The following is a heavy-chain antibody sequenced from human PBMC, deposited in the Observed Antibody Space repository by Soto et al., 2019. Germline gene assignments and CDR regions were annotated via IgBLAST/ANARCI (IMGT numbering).Heavy chain of an antibody. CDR2: INHSGST. CDR3: ARGRRTIFGVVVGNWFDP. D-gene: IGHD3-3*01. CDR1: GGSFSGYY. Sequence: LSLTCAVYGGSFSGYYWSWIRQPPGKGLEWIGEINHSGSTNYNPSLKSRVTISVDTSKNQFSLKLSSVTAADTAVYYCARGRRTIFGVVVGNWFDPWGQGTLVTVSS. J-gene: IGHJ5*02. V-gene: IGHV4-34*01.